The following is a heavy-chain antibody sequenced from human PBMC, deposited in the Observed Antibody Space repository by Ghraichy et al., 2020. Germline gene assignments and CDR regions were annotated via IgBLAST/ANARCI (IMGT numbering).Heavy chain of an antibody. V-gene: IGHV3-21*01. Sequence: GGSLRLSCAASGFTFSSYSMNWVRQAPGKGLEWVSSISSSSSYIYYADSVKGRFTISRDNAKNSLYLQMNSLRAEDTAVYYCARAPYVLRFLEWLLFDYWGQGTLVTVSS. CDR1: GFTFSSYS. CDR3: ARAPYVLRFLEWLLFDY. D-gene: IGHD3-3*01. CDR2: ISSSSSYI. J-gene: IGHJ4*02.